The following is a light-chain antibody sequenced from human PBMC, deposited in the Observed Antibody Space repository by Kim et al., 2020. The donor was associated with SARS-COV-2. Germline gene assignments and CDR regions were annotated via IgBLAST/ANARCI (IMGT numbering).Light chain of an antibody. CDR1: SLRSYY. J-gene: IGLJ3*02. V-gene: IGLV3-19*01. CDR2: GKN. Sequence: VALGQTVRITCQGDSLRSYYASWYQQKPGQAPVLVIYGKNNRPSGIPDRFSGSSSGNTASLTITGAQAEDEADYYCNSRDSSPLEVFGGGTKLTVL. CDR3: NSRDSSPLEV.